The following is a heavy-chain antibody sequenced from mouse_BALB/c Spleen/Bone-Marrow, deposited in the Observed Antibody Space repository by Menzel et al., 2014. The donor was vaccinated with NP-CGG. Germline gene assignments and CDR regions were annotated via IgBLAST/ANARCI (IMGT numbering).Heavy chain of an antibody. Sequence: EVKLGESGGGLVQPGGSLKLSCAASGSDFSRYWMSWVRQAPGKGLEWIGEINPDSSTINYTPSLKDKFIISRDNAKNTLYLQMSKVRSEDTALYYCERLSYYGRFAYWGQGTLVTVSA. D-gene: IGHD1-1*01. V-gene: IGHV4-1*02. CDR2: INPDSSTI. CDR1: GSDFSRYW. J-gene: IGHJ3*01. CDR3: ERLSYYGRFAY.